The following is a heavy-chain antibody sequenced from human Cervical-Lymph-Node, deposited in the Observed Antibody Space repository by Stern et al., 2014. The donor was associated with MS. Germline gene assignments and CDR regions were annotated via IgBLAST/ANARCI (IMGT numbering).Heavy chain of an antibody. CDR1: GFTFYDYA. CDR3: ARDPHPGGSGRYGMDV. CDR2: ISWNSGNI. D-gene: IGHD3-10*01. J-gene: IGHJ6*02. V-gene: IGHV3-9*01. Sequence: VQLVESGGGLVQPGGSLRLSRAASGFTFYDYAMHLVRQAPGKGLEWGSEISWNSGNIGYADSVKGRFTISRDNAKNSLYLQMNSLRPDDTALYYCARDPHPGGSGRYGMDVWGQGTTVTVSS.